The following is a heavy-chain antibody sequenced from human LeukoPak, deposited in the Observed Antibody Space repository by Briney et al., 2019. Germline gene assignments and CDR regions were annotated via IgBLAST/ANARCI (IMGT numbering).Heavy chain of an antibody. Sequence: QPGGSLRLSCAASGFPFSSYSMSWVRPAPGKGLEWVSAISGSGGSTYYADSVKGRFTISRDNSKNTLYLQMNSLRAEDTAVYYCAKDMSDSSGWYPYYGMDVWGKGTTVTVSS. CDR1: GFPFSSYS. J-gene: IGHJ6*04. CDR2: ISGSGGST. V-gene: IGHV3-23*01. D-gene: IGHD6-19*01. CDR3: AKDMSDSSGWYPYYGMDV.